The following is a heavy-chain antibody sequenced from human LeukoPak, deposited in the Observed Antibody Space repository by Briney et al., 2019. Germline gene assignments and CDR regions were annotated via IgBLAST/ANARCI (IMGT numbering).Heavy chain of an antibody. CDR2: IDYTGST. D-gene: IGHD6-13*01. J-gene: IGHJ2*01. CDR3: ARDPPQSGITAAGYFDL. CDR1: GDSISSYS. V-gene: IGHV4-59*01. Sequence: SATLSLTCTVSGDSISSYSWSWIRRPPGRGVEWIGYIDYTGSTNYNPSLKSRVTISVDTSKNQFSLKVRSVTAADTAVYYCARDPPQSGITAAGYFDLWGRGTLVTVSS.